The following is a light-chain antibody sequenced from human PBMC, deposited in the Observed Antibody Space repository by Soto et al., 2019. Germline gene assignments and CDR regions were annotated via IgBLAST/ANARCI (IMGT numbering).Light chain of an antibody. J-gene: IGKJ1*01. CDR2: VAS. Sequence: DIQMTQSPSTLSASVGDRVTITCRASQSISSWLAWYQQKPGKAPKRLIYVASSLQSGVPSRFSGSESGTEFTLTISSLQPEDFASYFCLQHNAYPWTFGQGTKVDIK. CDR1: QSISSW. CDR3: LQHNAYPWT. V-gene: IGKV1-5*01.